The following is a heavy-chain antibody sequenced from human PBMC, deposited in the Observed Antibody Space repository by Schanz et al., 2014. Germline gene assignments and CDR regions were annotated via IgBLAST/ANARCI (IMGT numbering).Heavy chain of an antibody. V-gene: IGHV3-30*04. Sequence: VQLVESGGGVVQPGRSLKLSCAASGFTFNDYAMHWVRQAPGKGLEWVAVISYEGSKKYYPDSVQGRFTISRDNFKNRLYLQMNSLRLEDTAIYYCAKTLGGAGLTLYFDHWGQGSLVTVSS. CDR3: AKTLGGAGLTLYFDH. CDR2: ISYEGSKK. D-gene: IGHD3-10*01. CDR1: GFTFNDYA. J-gene: IGHJ4*02.